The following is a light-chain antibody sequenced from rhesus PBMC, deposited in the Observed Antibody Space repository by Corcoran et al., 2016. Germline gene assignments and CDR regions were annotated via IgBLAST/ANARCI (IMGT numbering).Light chain of an antibody. J-gene: IGKJ4*01. CDR2: AVS. CDR1: QNIHTK. V-gene: IGKV1-44*03. Sequence: DIQMTQSPSALSASVGDRVTISCRASQNIHTKLAGYQQKQGKAPKVLIYAVSSLQTGTPSRFSDSGSGTDFTLTISSLQPEDSATYSCQHYYDYPPTFGGGTKVEL. CDR3: QHYYDYPPT.